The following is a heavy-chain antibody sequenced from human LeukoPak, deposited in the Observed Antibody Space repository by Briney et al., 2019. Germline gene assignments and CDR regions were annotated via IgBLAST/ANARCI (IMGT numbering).Heavy chain of an antibody. V-gene: IGHV3-23*01. CDR1: GFTFSSYG. D-gene: IGHD3-10*01. CDR3: ANAFAPALYGSGY. CDR2: ISGSGGST. J-gene: IGHJ4*02. Sequence: GGTLRLSCAASGFTFSSYGMSWVRQAPGKGLEWVSAISGSGGSTYYADSVKGRFTISRDNSKNTLYLQMNSLRAEDTAVYYCANAFAPALYGSGYWGQGTLVTVSS.